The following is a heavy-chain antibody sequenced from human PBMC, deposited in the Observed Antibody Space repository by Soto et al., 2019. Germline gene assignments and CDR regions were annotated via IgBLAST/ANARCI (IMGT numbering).Heavy chain of an antibody. D-gene: IGHD6-19*01. CDR1: GGTFSSYA. J-gene: IGHJ6*02. CDR3: ASPPNESSGYYYGMDV. Sequence: QVQLVQSGAEVKKPGSSVKVSCKASGGTFSSYAISWVRQAPGQGLEWMGGIIPIFGTADYAQKFQGRVTITADESTSTAYMELSSLRSEDTAVYYCASPPNESSGYYYGMDVWGLGTTVTVSS. CDR2: IIPIFGTA. V-gene: IGHV1-69*12.